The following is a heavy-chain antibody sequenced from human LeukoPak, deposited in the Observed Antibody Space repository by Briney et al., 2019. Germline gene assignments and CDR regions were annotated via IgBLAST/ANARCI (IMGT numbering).Heavy chain of an antibody. D-gene: IGHD2-8*01. Sequence: GGSLRLSCAASGFTFSSYSMNWVRQAPGKGLEWVSSISSSSSYIYYADSVKGRFTISRDNAKNSLYLQMDSLRAEDTVVYYCARGPTNGQAFDYWGQGTLVSVSS. CDR2: ISSSSSYI. CDR3: ARGPTNGQAFDY. CDR1: GFTFSSYS. J-gene: IGHJ4*02. V-gene: IGHV3-21*06.